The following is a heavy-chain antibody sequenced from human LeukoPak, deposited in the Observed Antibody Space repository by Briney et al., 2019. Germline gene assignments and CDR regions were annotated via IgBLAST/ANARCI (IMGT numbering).Heavy chain of an antibody. CDR3: ARKGYYDSGTFDI. Sequence: PGGSLRLSCAVSGFSFGRYSMNWVRQAPGKGLEWVSSITSSGSYINYADSVKGRFTTSRDNAKNSLYLQMNSLRAEDTAVYYCARKGYYDSGTFDIWGQGTMVTVSS. CDR2: ITSSGSYI. D-gene: IGHD3-22*01. CDR1: GFSFGRYS. J-gene: IGHJ3*02. V-gene: IGHV3-21*01.